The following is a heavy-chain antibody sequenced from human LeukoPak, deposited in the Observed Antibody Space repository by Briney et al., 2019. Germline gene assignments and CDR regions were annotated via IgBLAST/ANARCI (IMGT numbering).Heavy chain of an antibody. D-gene: IGHD3-10*01. Sequence: ASVKVSCKASGYRFIGYYMHWVRQAPGQGLDWMGWINCNTGGSNSAQKFQGRVTMTRDTSITTVYMELSSLRSDDTAVYYCARVMDFYGSGSSDFDYWGQGTLVTVSS. CDR2: INCNTGGS. J-gene: IGHJ4*02. V-gene: IGHV1-2*02. CDR1: GYRFIGYY. CDR3: ARVMDFYGSGSSDFDY.